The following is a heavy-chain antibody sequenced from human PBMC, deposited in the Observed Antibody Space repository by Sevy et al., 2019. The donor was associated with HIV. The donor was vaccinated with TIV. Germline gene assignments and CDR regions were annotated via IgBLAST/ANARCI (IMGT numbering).Heavy chain of an antibody. V-gene: IGHV3-9*01. Sequence: GGSLRLSCAASGFSFSRYAMKWVRQAPGKGLEWVSGVSWNSRNIGYADSVKGRFTISRDNANHFLYLEMNSLRPEDTAFYYCAKDINRGCDGINCYPYYYYFYGLDVWGQGTTVTVSS. CDR3: AKDINRGCDGINCYPYYYYFYGLDV. J-gene: IGHJ6*02. CDR1: GFSFSRYA. D-gene: IGHD2-21*01. CDR2: VSWNSRNI.